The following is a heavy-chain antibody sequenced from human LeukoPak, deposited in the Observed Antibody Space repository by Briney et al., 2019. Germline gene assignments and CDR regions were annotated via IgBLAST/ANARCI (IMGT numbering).Heavy chain of an antibody. Sequence: GGSLRLSCAASGFTFSSYNMHWVRQAPGKGLEYVSTISSDGGSTYYANSVKGRFTISRDNSKNTLYLQMNSLRAEDTAVYYCARVSALSYNWNDPGDDYWGQGTLVTVSS. D-gene: IGHD1-20*01. CDR3: ARVSALSYNWNDPGDDY. CDR2: ISSDGGST. V-gene: IGHV3-64*01. CDR1: GFTFSSYN. J-gene: IGHJ4*02.